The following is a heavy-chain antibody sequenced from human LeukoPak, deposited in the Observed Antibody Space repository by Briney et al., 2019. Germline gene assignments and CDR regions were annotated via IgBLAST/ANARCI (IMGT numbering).Heavy chain of an antibody. V-gene: IGHV4-34*01. D-gene: IGHD1-1*01. Sequence: PSETLSLTCAVYGGSFSGYYWSWIRQPPGKGLEWIGEINHSGSTNYNPSLKSRVTISVDTSKNQFSLKLNSVTAADTAVYYCARGKGRMPTGPTSFDYWGQGTLVTVSS. CDR1: GGSFSGYY. CDR2: INHSGST. CDR3: ARGKGRMPTGPTSFDY. J-gene: IGHJ4*02.